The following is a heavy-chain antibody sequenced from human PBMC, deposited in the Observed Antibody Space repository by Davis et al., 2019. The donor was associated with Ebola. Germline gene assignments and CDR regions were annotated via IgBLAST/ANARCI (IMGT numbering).Heavy chain of an antibody. D-gene: IGHD1-26*01. CDR2: ISYDGSNK. CDR1: GFTFSSYA. Sequence: PGGSLRLSCAASGFTFSSYAMHWVRQAPGKGLEWVAVISYDGSNKYYADSVKGRFTISRDNSKNMLYLQMNSLRVEDTAVYYCAKDRAGTVGISDYWGQGTLVTVSS. J-gene: IGHJ4*02. V-gene: IGHV3-30-3*01. CDR3: AKDRAGTVGISDY.